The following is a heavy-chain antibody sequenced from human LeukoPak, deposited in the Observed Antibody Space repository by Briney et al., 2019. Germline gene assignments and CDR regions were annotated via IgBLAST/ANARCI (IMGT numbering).Heavy chain of an antibody. V-gene: IGHV3-53*01. CDR3: AKERSPITMIVVVGAFDI. CDR2: IYSDGRT. D-gene: IGHD3-22*01. Sequence: GGSLRLSCAASGFTVSNKYMTWVRQAPGKGLEWVSLIYSDGRTYYADSVKGRFTISRDNSKNTLYLQMNSLRAEDTAVYYCAKERSPITMIVVVGAFDIWGQGTMVTVSS. J-gene: IGHJ3*02. CDR1: GFTVSNKY.